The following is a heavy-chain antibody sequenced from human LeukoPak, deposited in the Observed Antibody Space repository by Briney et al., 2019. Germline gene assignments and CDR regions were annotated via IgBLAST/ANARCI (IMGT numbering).Heavy chain of an antibody. V-gene: IGHV3-13*01. CDR1: GFTFSSYD. Sequence: GGSLRLSCAAPGFTFSSYDLHWVRQATGKGLEWVSAIGTAGDTYYPGSVKSRFTISRENAKNSLYLQMKSLRAGDTAVYYCVRSGLITGPFDYWGQGTLVTVSS. CDR2: IGTAGDT. J-gene: IGHJ4*02. D-gene: IGHD2-15*01. CDR3: VRSGLITGPFDY.